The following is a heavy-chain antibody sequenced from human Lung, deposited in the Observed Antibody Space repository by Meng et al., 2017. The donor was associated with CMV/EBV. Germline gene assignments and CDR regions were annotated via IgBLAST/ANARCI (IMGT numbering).Heavy chain of an antibody. D-gene: IGHD2-2*01. V-gene: IGHV4-30-4*01. CDR1: GDSISSGEYF. J-gene: IGHJ4*02. CDR2: MDYRGST. Sequence: QVQLQGSGPGRLKPSLPLSLTCMVSGDSISSGEYFWSWIRQPPGKGLEWIGYMDYRGSTFYNPSLKSRVTISVDTSKNQFSLKLSSVTAADTGVYFCARGELLWDYWGQGTLVTVSS. CDR3: ARGELLWDY.